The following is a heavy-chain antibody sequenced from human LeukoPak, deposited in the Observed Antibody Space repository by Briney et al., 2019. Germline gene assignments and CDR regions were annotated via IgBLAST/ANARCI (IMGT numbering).Heavy chain of an antibody. CDR3: AKCRSGSGVCLKFDS. Sequence: GGSLRLSCEASGFTFITYAMSWVRQAPGKGLQWVSGISGTDSGTYYTDSVKGRFTISRDNSKNTVYLQIDSLRAEDTAVYYCAKCRSGSGVCLKFDSWGQGILVTVSS. D-gene: IGHD2-21*02. J-gene: IGHJ4*02. CDR2: ISGTDSGT. V-gene: IGHV3-23*01. CDR1: GFTFITYA.